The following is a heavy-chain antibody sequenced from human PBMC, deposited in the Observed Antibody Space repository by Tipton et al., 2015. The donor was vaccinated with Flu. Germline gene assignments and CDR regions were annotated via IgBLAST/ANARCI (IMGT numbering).Heavy chain of an antibody. CDR3: ARRDYSNYVSDPKSCFDP. J-gene: IGHJ5*02. V-gene: IGHV4-59*01. CDR2: IYYTGRT. Sequence: LRLSCTVSRGSISGYFWSRIRQPPGKGLEWIGYIYYTGRTKQNPSLKSRVTISVDTSKNQFSLKLSSVTTADTAVYYCARRDYSNYVSDPKSCFDPWGQGILVTVSS. D-gene: IGHD4-11*01. CDR1: RGSISGYF.